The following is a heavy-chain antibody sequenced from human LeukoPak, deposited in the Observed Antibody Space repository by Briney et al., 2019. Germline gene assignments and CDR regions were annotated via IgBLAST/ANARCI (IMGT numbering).Heavy chain of an antibody. Sequence: PSETLSLTXTVSGGSISSYYWSWIRQPAGKGLEWIGRIHTGGSTDYNPSLKSRVTMSVDTSKKQFSLNLNSVTAADTAVYYCAREGSMTARPFVSIDYWGQGTLVTVSS. V-gene: IGHV4-4*07. CDR2: IHTGGST. D-gene: IGHD6-6*01. CDR1: GGSISSYY. J-gene: IGHJ4*02. CDR3: AREGSMTARPFVSIDY.